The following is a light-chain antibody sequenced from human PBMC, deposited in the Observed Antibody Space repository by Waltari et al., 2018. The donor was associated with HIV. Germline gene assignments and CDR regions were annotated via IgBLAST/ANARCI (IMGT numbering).Light chain of an antibody. CDR1: SRDVGGYNY. V-gene: IGLV2-8*01. CDR2: EVS. J-gene: IGLJ1*01. CDR3: SSYAASLFV. Sequence: QSALTQPPSASGYPGQSVTISCTGTSRDVGGYNYVSWYQQHPGKAPKLIIYEVSKRPSGVPDRFSGSKSGNTASLTVSGLQAEDEADYYCSSYAASLFVFGTGTKVTVL.